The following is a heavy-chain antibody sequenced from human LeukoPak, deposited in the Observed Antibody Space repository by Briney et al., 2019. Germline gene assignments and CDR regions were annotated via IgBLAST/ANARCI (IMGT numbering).Heavy chain of an antibody. J-gene: IGHJ4*02. CDR3: ARAGYCSSTSCYTGDY. D-gene: IGHD2-2*02. Sequence: PGGSLGLSCAASGFTFSSYSMNWVRQAPGKGLEWVSSISSSSSYIYYADSVKGRFTISRDNAKNSLYLQMNSLRAEDTAVYYCARAGYCSSTSCYTGDYWGQGTLVTVSS. CDR2: ISSSSSYI. V-gene: IGHV3-21*01. CDR1: GFTFSSYS.